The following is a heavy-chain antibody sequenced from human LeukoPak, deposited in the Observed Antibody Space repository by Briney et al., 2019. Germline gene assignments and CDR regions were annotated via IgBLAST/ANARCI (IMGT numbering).Heavy chain of an antibody. D-gene: IGHD1-26*01. V-gene: IGHV4-34*01. J-gene: IGHJ4*02. CDR3: ARDRRSGSYYSYFDY. Sequence: SETLSLTCAVYGGSFSGYYWSWIRQPPGKGLEWIGEINHSGSTYYNPSLKSRVTISVDTSKNQFSLKLSSVTAADTAVYYCARDRRSGSYYSYFDYWGQGTLVTVSS. CDR2: INHSGST. CDR1: GGSFSGYY.